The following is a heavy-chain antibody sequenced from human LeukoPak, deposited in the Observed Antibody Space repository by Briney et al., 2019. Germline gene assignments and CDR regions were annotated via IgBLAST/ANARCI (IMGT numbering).Heavy chain of an antibody. V-gene: IGHV1-69*10. CDR2: FVPSFAIT. J-gene: IGHJ4*02. D-gene: IGHD2-15*01. Sequence: GASVKVSCKASGGTFGSYAISWVRQAPGQGLEFLGVFVPSFAITNYAQKFQGRVTITADKSTRTVYMELRSLRSEDTAVYYCARGGVVAGGLDYWGQGTRVTVSS. CDR3: ARGGVVAGGLDY. CDR1: GGTFGSYA.